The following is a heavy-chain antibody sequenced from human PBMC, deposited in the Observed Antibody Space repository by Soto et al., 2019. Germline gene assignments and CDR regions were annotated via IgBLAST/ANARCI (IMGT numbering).Heavy chain of an antibody. J-gene: IGHJ4*02. V-gene: IGHV1-3*05. Sequence: QVQLVQSGAEEKKPGASVKVSCKASGYTFTSYAMHWVRQAPGQRLEWMGWINAGNGNTRYSQKFQGRVTITRDTSASTAYMELSSLRSEDTAVYYCARVTGYYYVDYWGQGTLVTVSS. CDR1: GYTFTSYA. D-gene: IGHD3-9*01. CDR3: ARVTGYYYVDY. CDR2: INAGNGNT.